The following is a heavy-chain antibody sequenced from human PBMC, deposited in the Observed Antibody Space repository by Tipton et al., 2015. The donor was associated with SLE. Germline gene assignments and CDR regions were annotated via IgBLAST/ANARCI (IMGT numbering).Heavy chain of an antibody. J-gene: IGHJ3*02. D-gene: IGHD5-12*01. Sequence: TLSLTCSVSGGSISGTNYYWGWIRQPPGKGPEWIGRITNNGNTYYIPSPPSRVTMSVDTSKNHFSLKLSSVTAFDTAVYYCARKLASIDDAFDIWGPGTVVTVSS. CDR1: GGSISGTNYY. V-gene: IGHV4-39*02. CDR2: ITNNGNT. CDR3: ARKLASIDDAFDI.